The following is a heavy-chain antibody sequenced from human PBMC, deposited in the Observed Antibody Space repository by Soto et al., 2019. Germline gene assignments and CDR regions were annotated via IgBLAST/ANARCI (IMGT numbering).Heavy chain of an antibody. J-gene: IGHJ5*02. Sequence: ASVKVSCKASGYTFTSYGINWVRQAPGQGLEWMGWISAYNGNTNYAQKLQGRVTMTTDTSTSTAYMELRSLKSDDTAVYYCARIWLSEGGTTGWFDPRGQRTLVTVSA. V-gene: IGHV1-18*01. CDR3: ARIWLSEGGTTGWFDP. D-gene: IGHD5-18*01. CDR2: ISAYNGNT. CDR1: GYTFTSYG.